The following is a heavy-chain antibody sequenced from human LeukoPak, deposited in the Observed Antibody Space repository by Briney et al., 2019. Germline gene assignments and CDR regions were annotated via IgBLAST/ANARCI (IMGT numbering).Heavy chain of an antibody. CDR3: ARPHCYDTSGYCPGFDL. CDR2: IDRGGSST. Sequence: AGGSLRLSCVASGFTFSAHWMHWVRQAPGKGLVWVSRIDRGGSSTFYADSVKGRFTISRDNAKNTLYLQMNSLRPEDTAVYFCARPHCYDTSGYCPGFDLWGQGTLVTVSS. J-gene: IGHJ4*02. D-gene: IGHD3-22*01. CDR1: GFTFSAHW. V-gene: IGHV3-74*01.